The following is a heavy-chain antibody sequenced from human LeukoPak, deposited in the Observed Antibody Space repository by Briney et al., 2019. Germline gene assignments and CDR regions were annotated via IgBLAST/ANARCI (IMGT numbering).Heavy chain of an antibody. J-gene: IGHJ4*02. CDR1: GFTFSTCW. CDR3: AGGSGWLIDY. V-gene: IGHV3-7*01. D-gene: IGHD6-19*01. CDR2: IKQDGSER. Sequence: GGSLRLSCAASGFTFSTCWLGWVRQAPGKGLEWVANIKQDGSERYYVDSVKGRFSISRDNAKNSLYLQMNSLRVDDTAVYYCAGGSGWLIDYWGQGTLLTVSS.